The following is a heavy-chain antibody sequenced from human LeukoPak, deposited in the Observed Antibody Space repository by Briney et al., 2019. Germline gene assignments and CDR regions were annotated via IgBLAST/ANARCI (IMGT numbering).Heavy chain of an antibody. J-gene: IGHJ4*02. Sequence: GGSLRLSCAASGFTFDDYAMHWVRQAPGKGLEWVSGISYNSDTIAYADSVKGRFTISRDNAKNSLYLQMNSLRAEDTALYYCARATKQWLVLDYWGQGTLVTVSS. V-gene: IGHV3-9*01. CDR1: GFTFDDYA. CDR2: ISYNSDTI. D-gene: IGHD6-19*01. CDR3: ARATKQWLVLDY.